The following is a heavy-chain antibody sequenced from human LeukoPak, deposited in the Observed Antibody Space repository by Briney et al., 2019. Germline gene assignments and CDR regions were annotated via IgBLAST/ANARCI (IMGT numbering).Heavy chain of an antibody. CDR2: ISRSGGST. Sequence: GGSLRLSCAASGFTFSSYAMSWVRQAPGKGLDWVSAISRSGGSTDYADSVKGRFTISRDNSKNTLYLQMNSLRAEDTAVYYCAKDNFVGAQDYWGQGTLVTVSS. CDR1: GFTFSSYA. D-gene: IGHD1-26*01. CDR3: AKDNFVGAQDY. V-gene: IGHV3-23*01. J-gene: IGHJ4*02.